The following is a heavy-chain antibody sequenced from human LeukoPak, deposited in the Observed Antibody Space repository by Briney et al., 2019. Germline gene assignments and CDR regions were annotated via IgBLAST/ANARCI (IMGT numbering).Heavy chain of an antibody. J-gene: IGHJ4*02. CDR3: VKTLGAVAENFDY. Sequence: GGSLRLSCSASGFTFRSYGVYWVRQAPGKGLEYVSAISLNGGSTYYADSVKGRFTISRDNSKNTLYLQMTNLRDEDTAVYYCVKTLGAVAENFDYWGQGTLVTVSS. CDR1: GFTFRSYG. V-gene: IGHV3-64D*06. D-gene: IGHD3-16*01. CDR2: ISLNGGST.